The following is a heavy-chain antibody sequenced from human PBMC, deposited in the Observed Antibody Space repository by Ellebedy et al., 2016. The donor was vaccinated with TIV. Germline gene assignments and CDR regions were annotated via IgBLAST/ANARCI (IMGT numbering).Heavy chain of an antibody. V-gene: IGHV4-59*01. J-gene: IGHJ4*02. Sequence: MPSETLSLTCTVSGGSINNFYWSWIRQPPGKGLEWIGYIYYSGSPNYNPSLKSRVTISVDTSKNQFSLKLSPVTAADTAVYYCARARDGYRWGNDLREWYYFDYWGQGTLVTVSS. CDR3: ARARDGYRWGNDLREWYYFDY. CDR1: GGSINNFY. D-gene: IGHD5-24*01. CDR2: IYYSGSP.